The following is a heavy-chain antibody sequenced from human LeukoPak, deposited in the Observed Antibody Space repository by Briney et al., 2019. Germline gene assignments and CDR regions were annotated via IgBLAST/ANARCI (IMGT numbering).Heavy chain of an antibody. Sequence: GGSLRLSCAASGFTFSGSAMHWVRQASGKGLEWVGRIRSKANSYATAYAASVKGRFTISRDNAKNSLYLQMNSLRAEDTAVYYCARGSSNIAGRNNWFDPWGQGTLVTVSS. CDR1: GFTFSGSA. CDR2: IRSKANSYAT. V-gene: IGHV3-73*01. J-gene: IGHJ5*02. CDR3: ARGSSNIAGRNNWFDP. D-gene: IGHD6-6*01.